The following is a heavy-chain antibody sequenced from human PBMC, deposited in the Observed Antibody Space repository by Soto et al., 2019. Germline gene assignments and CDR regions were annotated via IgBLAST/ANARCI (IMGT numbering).Heavy chain of an antibody. J-gene: IGHJ4*02. CDR2: IYSGGST. Sequence: EVQLVESGGGLVQPGGSLRLSCAASGFTVSSNYMSWVRQAPGKGLEWVSVIYSGGSTYYADSVNGRFTISRDNSKTTLYLQMNSLRAEDTAVYYCARGLYSGWHYFDYWGQGTLVTVSS. D-gene: IGHD5-12*01. CDR1: GFTVSSNY. CDR3: ARGLYSGWHYFDY. V-gene: IGHV3-66*01.